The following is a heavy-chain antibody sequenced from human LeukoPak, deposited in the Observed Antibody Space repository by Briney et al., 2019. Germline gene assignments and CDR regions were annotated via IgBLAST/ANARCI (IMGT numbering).Heavy chain of an antibody. D-gene: IGHD3-3*01. J-gene: IGHJ6*02. CDR1: GYTFTSYG. CDR2: ISAYNGNT. Sequence: ASVKVSCKASGYTFTSYGISWVRQAPGQGLEWMGWISAYNGNTNYAQKLQGRVTMTTDTSTCTAYMELRSLRSDDTAVYYCARERTIFGVVITSYYYGMDVWGQGTTVTVSS. V-gene: IGHV1-18*01. CDR3: ARERTIFGVVITSYYYGMDV.